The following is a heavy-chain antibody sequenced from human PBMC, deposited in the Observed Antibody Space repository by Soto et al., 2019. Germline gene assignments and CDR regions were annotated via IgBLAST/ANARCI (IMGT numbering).Heavy chain of an antibody. CDR2: ISSSSSYI. CDR1: GFTFSSYS. V-gene: IGHV3-21*01. J-gene: IGHJ4*02. CDR3: XRDLGSSSWYLWKALVY. D-gene: IGHD6-13*01. Sequence: GGSLRLSCAASGFTFSSYSMNWVRQAPGKGLEWVSSISSSSSYIYYADSVKGRFTISRDNAKNSLYLQMNSLRAEDTAVYYCXRDLGSSSWYLWKALVYWGQGTLVTVSS.